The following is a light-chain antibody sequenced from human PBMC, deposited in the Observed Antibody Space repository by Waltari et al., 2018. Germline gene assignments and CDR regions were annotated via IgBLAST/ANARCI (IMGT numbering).Light chain of an antibody. V-gene: IGKV3-20*01. J-gene: IGKJ4*01. CDR1: QTVRTTY. CDR2: GAS. Sequence: QSPGTLSLSPGERATLSCRASQTVRTTYLAWYQQKPGQAPPLLIYGASSRATGIPDRFSGSGSGTDFSLTISSLEPEDFAVYYCQQYDISPLTFGGGTKVEIK. CDR3: QQYDISPLT.